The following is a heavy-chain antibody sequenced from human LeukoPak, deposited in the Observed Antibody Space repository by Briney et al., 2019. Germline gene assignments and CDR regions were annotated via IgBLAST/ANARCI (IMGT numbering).Heavy chain of an antibody. V-gene: IGHV3-30*02. Sequence: GGSLRLSCAASGFTFSSFGMHWVRQAPGQGLEWVAFILYDGTNKYYADSVKGRFTISRDNSKNTLYLRINSLRAEDTAVYYCAKGDPYYYGSSGYLGDQTFDYWGQGTLVTVSS. J-gene: IGHJ4*02. CDR1: GFTFSSFG. CDR3: AKGDPYYYGSSGYLGDQTFDY. CDR2: ILYDGTNK. D-gene: IGHD3-22*01.